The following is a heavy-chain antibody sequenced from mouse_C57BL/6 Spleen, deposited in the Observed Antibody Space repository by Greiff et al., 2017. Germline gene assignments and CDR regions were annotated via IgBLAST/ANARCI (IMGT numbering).Heavy chain of an antibody. CDR1: GFPFSSYG. CDR3: ARHGDYDAWFAY. J-gene: IGHJ3*01. D-gene: IGHD2-4*01. CDR2: ISSGGSYT. V-gene: IGHV5-6*01. Sequence: EVKLLESGGDLVKPGGSLKLSCAASGFPFSSYGMSWVRQTPDKRLEWVATISSGGSYTYYPASVKGRFTISRDNAKNTLYLQMSSLKSEDTAMYYCARHGDYDAWFAYWGQGTLVTVSA.